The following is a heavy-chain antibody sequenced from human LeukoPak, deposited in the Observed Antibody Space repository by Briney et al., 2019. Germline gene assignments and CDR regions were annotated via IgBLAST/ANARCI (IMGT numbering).Heavy chain of an antibody. Sequence: ASVKVSCKASGYTFTGYYMHWVRQAPGQGLEWMGRIIPILGIANYAQKFQGRVTITADKSTSTAYMELSSLRYEDTAVYYCARENVGYCSSTSCYYFDYWGQGTLVTVSS. J-gene: IGHJ4*02. D-gene: IGHD2-2*01. CDR1: GYTFTGYY. V-gene: IGHV1-69*04. CDR3: ARENVGYCSSTSCYYFDY. CDR2: IIPILGIA.